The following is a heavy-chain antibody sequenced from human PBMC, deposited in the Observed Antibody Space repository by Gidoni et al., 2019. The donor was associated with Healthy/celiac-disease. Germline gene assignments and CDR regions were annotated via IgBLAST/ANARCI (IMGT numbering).Heavy chain of an antibody. CDR1: GGSISSGGYS. CDR3: ARDRSNYDILTGYYRGYYYYGMDV. CDR2: IYYSGST. J-gene: IGHJ6*02. V-gene: IGHV4-31*03. D-gene: IGHD3-9*01. Sequence: QVQLQESGPGLVKPSQTLSLTCTVSGGSISSGGYSWSWIRQPPGKGLAWIGYIYYSGSTYYNPSLKSRVTISVDTSKNQFSLKLSSVTAADTAVYYCARDRSNYDILTGYYRGYYYYGMDVWGQGTTVTVSS.